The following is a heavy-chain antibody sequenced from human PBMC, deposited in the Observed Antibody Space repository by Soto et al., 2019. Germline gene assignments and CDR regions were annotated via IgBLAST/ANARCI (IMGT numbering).Heavy chain of an antibody. CDR1: GFTFSSYA. Sequence: GGSLRLSCAASGFTFSSYAMSWVRQAPGKGLEWVSAISGSGGSTYYADSVKGRFTISRDNSKNTLYLQMNSLRAEDTAVYYCAKDPPPSYYDYVWGSYRLDYWGQGTLVTAPQ. D-gene: IGHD3-16*02. CDR3: AKDPPPSYYDYVWGSYRLDY. CDR2: ISGSGGST. V-gene: IGHV3-23*01. J-gene: IGHJ4*02.